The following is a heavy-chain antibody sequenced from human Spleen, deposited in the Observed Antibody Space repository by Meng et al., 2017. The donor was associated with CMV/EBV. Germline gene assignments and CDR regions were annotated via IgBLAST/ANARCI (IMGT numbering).Heavy chain of an antibody. Sequence: GSLRLSCTVSGGSINGYFWTWVRQPPGKGLEWIGYIYFLGPTSYNPSLKSRVTVSVQSSKNQFSLNLTSVTAADTAVYYCARISSSWSLDYWGQGSLVTVSS. CDR2: IYFLGPT. CDR1: GGSINGYF. D-gene: IGHD6-6*01. J-gene: IGHJ4*02. V-gene: IGHV4-59*01. CDR3: ARISSSWSLDY.